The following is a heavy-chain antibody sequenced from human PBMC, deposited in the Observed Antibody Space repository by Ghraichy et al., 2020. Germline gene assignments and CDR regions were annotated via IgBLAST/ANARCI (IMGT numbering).Heavy chain of an antibody. CDR1: GFTFSSYG. J-gene: IGHJ4*02. D-gene: IGHD4-17*01. CDR2: IRYDGSNK. CDR3: AKDLQRRLPKFFDY. Sequence: GGSLRLSCAASGFTFSSYGMHWVRQAPGKGLEWVAFIRYDGSNKYYADSVKGRFTISRDNSKNTLYLQMNSLRAEDTAVYYCAKDLQRRLPKFFDYWGQGTLVTVSS. V-gene: IGHV3-30*02.